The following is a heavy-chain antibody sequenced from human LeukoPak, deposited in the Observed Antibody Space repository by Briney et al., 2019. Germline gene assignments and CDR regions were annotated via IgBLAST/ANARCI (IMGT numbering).Heavy chain of an antibody. D-gene: IGHD1-26*01. CDR2: INPNGGGT. CDR1: GYTFTGHI. J-gene: IGHJ4*02. Sequence: ASVRVSCKASGYTFTGHILHWVRQAPGQGPEWMGWINPNGGGTTYAQNFQGRVTMTRDTSINTAYMELSSLRSDDTAVYYCARDDYSGSYRPFDYWGQGSLVTVSS. CDR3: ARDDYSGSYRPFDY. V-gene: IGHV1-2*02.